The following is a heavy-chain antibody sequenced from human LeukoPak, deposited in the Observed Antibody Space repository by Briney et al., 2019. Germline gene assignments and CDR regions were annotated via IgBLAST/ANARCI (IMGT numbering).Heavy chain of an antibody. V-gene: IGHV3-30*02. CDR1: GFTFSSSG. CDR3: ARDGYNSGDFGMDV. Sequence: PGGSLRLSCAASGFTFSSSGMHWVRQAPGRGLEWVAFIRFDATTKYYAHSVRGRFTISRDNSKNTLYLQMNSLRAEDTAVYYCARDGYNSGDFGMDVWGQGTTVTVSS. CDR2: IRFDATTK. J-gene: IGHJ6*02. D-gene: IGHD5-24*01.